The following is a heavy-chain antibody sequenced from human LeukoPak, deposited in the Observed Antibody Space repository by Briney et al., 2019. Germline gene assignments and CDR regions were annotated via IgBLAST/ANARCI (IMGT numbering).Heavy chain of an antibody. Sequence: GGTLRLSCAASGFTFSYYWMNWIRQAPGKGPECVGNLKQDGSEKYYVDPVKRRFTISRANAKNSLYLQMNSLRGEDTAVYYCARDVDSDSFFDYWGQGTLVTVSS. D-gene: IGHD4-11*01. V-gene: IGHV3-7*01. CDR1: GFTFSYYW. J-gene: IGHJ4*02. CDR3: ARDVDSDSFFDY. CDR2: LKQDGSEK.